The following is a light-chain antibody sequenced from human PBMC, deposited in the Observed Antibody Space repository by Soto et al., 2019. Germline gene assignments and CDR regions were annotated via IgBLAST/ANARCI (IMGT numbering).Light chain of an antibody. Sequence: QSALTQPASVSGSPGQSITISCTGTSRDVGGYNYVSWYQQHPGKAPKVMIYEVNNRPSGVSDRFSGSKSGNTASLTISGLQAEDEAVYFCSSYTGSSTLGEMFGGGTKLTV. J-gene: IGLJ3*02. CDR1: SRDVGGYNY. CDR3: SSYTGSSTLGEM. V-gene: IGLV2-14*01. CDR2: EVN.